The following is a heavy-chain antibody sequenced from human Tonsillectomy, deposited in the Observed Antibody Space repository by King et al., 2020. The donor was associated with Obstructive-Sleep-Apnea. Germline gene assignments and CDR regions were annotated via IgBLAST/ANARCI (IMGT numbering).Heavy chain of an antibody. CDR2: IYYSGST. J-gene: IGHJ4*02. Sequence: VQLQESGPGLVKPSETLSLTCTVSGDSISSYYWSWIRQPPGKGLEWIGYIYYSGSTNYNPSLKSLVTISVDTSKNQFSLKLTSVTAADTAVYYCARHGYSGNFEPYYFDYWGQGTLVTVSS. V-gene: IGHV4-59*08. CDR1: GDSISSYY. D-gene: IGHD1-26*01. CDR3: ARHGYSGNFEPYYFDY.